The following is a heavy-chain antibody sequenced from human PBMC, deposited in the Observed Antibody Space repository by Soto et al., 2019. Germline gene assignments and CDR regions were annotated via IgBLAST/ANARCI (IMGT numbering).Heavy chain of an antibody. CDR1: GYSFTSYW. CDR3: AREGFTMIVGTNFWFDP. CDR2: IYPGDSDT. J-gene: IGHJ5*02. Sequence: PGESLKISCKGSGYSFTSYWIGWVRQMPGKGLEWMGIIYPGDSDTRYSPSFQGQVTISADKSISTAYLQWSSLKASDTAMYYCAREGFTMIVGTNFWFDPWGQGTLVTVSS. D-gene: IGHD3-22*01. V-gene: IGHV5-51*01.